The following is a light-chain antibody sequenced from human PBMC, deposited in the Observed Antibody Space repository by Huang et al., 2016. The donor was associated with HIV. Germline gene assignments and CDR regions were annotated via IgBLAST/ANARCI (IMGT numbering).Light chain of an antibody. J-gene: IGKJ1*01. V-gene: IGKV1-NL1*01. CDR1: QGIGNS. CDR3: QQYHSLPWT. CDR2: ATS. Sequence: DIQMTQSPSSLSASVGDRVTITCRASQGIGNSLAWYQQKPEKAPRLLLYATSNLESGGPSRFSGSGSGTHYTLTINTLQPEDIASYYCQQYHSLPWTFGQGTKVEIK.